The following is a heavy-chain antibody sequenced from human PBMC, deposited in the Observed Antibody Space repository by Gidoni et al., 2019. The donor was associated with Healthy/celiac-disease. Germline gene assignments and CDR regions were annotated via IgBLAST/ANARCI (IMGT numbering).Heavy chain of an antibody. CDR1: GFTFSSYS. D-gene: IGHD4-17*01. CDR3: ARDLGDSRAP. Sequence: EVQLVESGGGLVKPGGSLRLSCSASGFTFSSYSMNWVRQAPGKGLEWVSSISSSSSYISYADSVKGRFTISRDNAKNSLYLQMNSLRAEDTAVYYCARDLGDSRAPWGQGTLVTVSS. J-gene: IGHJ4*02. V-gene: IGHV3-21*01. CDR2: ISSSSSYI.